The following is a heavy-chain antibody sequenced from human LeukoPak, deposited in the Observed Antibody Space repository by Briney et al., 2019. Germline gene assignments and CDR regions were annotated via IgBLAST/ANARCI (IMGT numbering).Heavy chain of an antibody. CDR1: GFTVSSDS. CDR3: ASPSGYHSFGY. V-gene: IGHV3-53*01. D-gene: IGHD5-12*01. CDR2: IYSGGST. Sequence: GGSLRLSCTVSGFTVSSDSMSWVRQAPGKGLEWVSFIYSGGSTHYSDSVKGRFTISRGNSKNTLYLQMNSLRAEDTAVYYCASPSGYHSFGYWGQGTLVTVSS. J-gene: IGHJ4*02.